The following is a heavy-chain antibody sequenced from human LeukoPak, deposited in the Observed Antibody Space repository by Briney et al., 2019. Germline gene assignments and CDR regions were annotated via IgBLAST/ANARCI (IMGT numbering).Heavy chain of an antibody. CDR3: AMTYHIVGATNWFDP. D-gene: IGHD1-26*01. J-gene: IGHJ5*02. V-gene: IGHV1-69*04. Sequence: SVKVSCKASGGTFSSYGISWVRQAPGQGLEWMGRIIPILGIANYAQKFQGRVTITADKSTSTAYMELSSLRSEDTAVYYCAMTYHIVGATNWFDPWGQGTLVTVSS. CDR1: GGTFSSYG. CDR2: IIPILGIA.